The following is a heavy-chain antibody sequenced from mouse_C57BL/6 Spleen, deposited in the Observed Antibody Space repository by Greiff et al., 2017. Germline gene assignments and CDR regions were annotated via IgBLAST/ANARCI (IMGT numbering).Heavy chain of an antibody. V-gene: IGHV5-17*01. Sequence: DVMLVESGGGLVKPGGSLTLSCAASGFTFSDYGMHWVRQAPEKGLEWVAYISSGSSTIYYADTVKGRFTISRDNAKNTLFLQMTSLRSEDTAMYYCAIPYYGSSYGYFDVWGTGTTVTVSS. J-gene: IGHJ1*03. D-gene: IGHD1-1*01. CDR2: ISSGSSTI. CDR3: AIPYYGSSYGYFDV. CDR1: GFTFSDYG.